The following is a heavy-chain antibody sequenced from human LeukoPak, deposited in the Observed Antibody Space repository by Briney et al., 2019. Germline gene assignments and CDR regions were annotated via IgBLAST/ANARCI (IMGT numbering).Heavy chain of an antibody. CDR3: ARVRRWLQHYYYMDV. CDR2: IYYSGST. Sequence: SSETLSLTCTVSGGSISSYYWSWTRQPPGKGLEWIGYIYYSGSTNYNPSLKSRVTISVDTSKNQFSLKLSSVTAADTAVYYCARVRRWLQHYYYMDVWGKGTTVTVSS. V-gene: IGHV4-59*01. D-gene: IGHD5-24*01. J-gene: IGHJ6*03. CDR1: GGSISSYY.